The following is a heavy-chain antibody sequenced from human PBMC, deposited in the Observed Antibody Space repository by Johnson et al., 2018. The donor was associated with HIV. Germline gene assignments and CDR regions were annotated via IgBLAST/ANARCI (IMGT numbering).Heavy chain of an antibody. Sequence: QVQLVESGGGWVKPGGSLSLSCAASGFTFSDSYMNWIRQAPGKGLEWVSYISGSEGAIWYADSVKGRFTVSRDNAKNSFYLQMNSLRAEDTAVYYCARSVNAGRPFDIWGQGTLVTVSS. D-gene: IGHD2-8*01. CDR1: GFTFSDSY. J-gene: IGHJ3*02. CDR3: ARSVNAGRPFDI. CDR2: ISGSEGAI. V-gene: IGHV3-11*04.